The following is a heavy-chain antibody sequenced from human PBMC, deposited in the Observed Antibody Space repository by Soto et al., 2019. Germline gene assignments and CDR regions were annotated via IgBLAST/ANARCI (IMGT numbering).Heavy chain of an antibody. V-gene: IGHV1-3*01. CDR2: INAGNGNT. J-gene: IGHJ6*02. CDR3: ARDHEDIVGVPAAQRFYGMDV. D-gene: IGHD2-2*01. Sequence: GASVKVSCKASGYTFTSYAMHWVRQAPGQRLEWMGWINAGNGNTKYSQKFQGRVTITRDTSASTAYMELSSLRSEDTAVYYCARDHEDIVGVPAAQRFYGMDVWGQGTTVPVAS. CDR1: GYTFTSYA.